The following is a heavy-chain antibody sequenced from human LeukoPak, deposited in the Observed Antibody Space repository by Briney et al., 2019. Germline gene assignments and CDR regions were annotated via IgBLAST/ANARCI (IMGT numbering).Heavy chain of an antibody. CDR2: IYYSGST. Sequence: PSETLSLTCTVSGGSISSYYWSWIRQPPGKGLEWIGYIYYSGSTNYNPSLKSRVTISVDTSKNQFSLKLSSVTAADTAVYYCARSRWLHEALDYWGQGTLVTVSS. CDR3: ARSRWLHEALDY. CDR1: GGSISSYY. D-gene: IGHD5-24*01. V-gene: IGHV4-59*08. J-gene: IGHJ4*02.